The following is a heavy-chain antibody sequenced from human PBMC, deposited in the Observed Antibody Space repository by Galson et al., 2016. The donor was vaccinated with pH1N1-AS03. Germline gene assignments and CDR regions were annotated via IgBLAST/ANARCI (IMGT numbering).Heavy chain of an antibody. V-gene: IGHV4/OR15-8*02. CDR1: GDSINSENW. Sequence: ETLSLTCAVSGDSINSENWWSWVRQPPGKGLEWIGEIFHTGYANHNPSLKSRVTISIDKPKNHFSLKLTSVTAADTAVYYCARQVAVAGTFYFDYWGQGTLVIVSS. CDR3: ARQVAVAGTFYFDY. CDR2: IFHTGYA. J-gene: IGHJ4*02. D-gene: IGHD6-19*01.